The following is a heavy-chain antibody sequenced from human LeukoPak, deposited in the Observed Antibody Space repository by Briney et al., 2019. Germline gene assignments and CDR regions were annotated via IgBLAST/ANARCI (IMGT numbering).Heavy chain of an antibody. CDR3: ARAEYCSSTSCYTGGYYYYYYMDV. V-gene: IGHV4-59*01. CDR1: GGSISSYY. Sequence: PSETLSLTCTVSGGSISSYYWSWIRQPPGKGLEWIGYIYYSGSTNYNPSLKSRVTISVDTSKNQFSLKLSSMTAADTAVYYCARAEYCSSTSCYTGGYYYYYYMDVWGKGTTVTVSS. D-gene: IGHD2-2*02. J-gene: IGHJ6*03. CDR2: IYYSGST.